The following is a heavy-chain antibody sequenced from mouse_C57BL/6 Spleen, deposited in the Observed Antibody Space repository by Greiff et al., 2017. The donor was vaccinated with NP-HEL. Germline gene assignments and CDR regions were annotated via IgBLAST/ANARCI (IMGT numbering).Heavy chain of an antibody. J-gene: IGHJ2*01. D-gene: IGHD3-2*02. CDR1: GYTFTSYG. CDR3: ARRGAQSHVDY. Sequence: QVQLQQSGAELARPGASVKLSCKASGYTFTSYGISWVKQRPGQGLEWIGKIYPRSGNTYYNEKFKGKATLTADKSSSTAYMELRSLTSEDSAVYFCARRGAQSHVDYWGQGTTLTVSS. CDR2: IYPRSGNT. V-gene: IGHV1-81*01.